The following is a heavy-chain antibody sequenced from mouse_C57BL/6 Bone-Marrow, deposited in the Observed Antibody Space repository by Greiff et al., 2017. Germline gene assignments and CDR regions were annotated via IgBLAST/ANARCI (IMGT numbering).Heavy chain of an antibody. CDR1: GFPITSGYY. CDR2: ITHSGET. V-gene: IGHV12-3*01. CDR3: AGVYDYGGNYLDY. Sequence: VQLQQSGPGLVKPSQSLFLTCSITGFPITSGYYWIWIRQSPGKPLEWMGYITHSGETFYNPSLPSPISITRETSKNQFFLQLNSVTTEDTAMYYCAGVYDYGGNYLDYWGQGTTLTVSS. D-gene: IGHD2-4*01. J-gene: IGHJ2*01.